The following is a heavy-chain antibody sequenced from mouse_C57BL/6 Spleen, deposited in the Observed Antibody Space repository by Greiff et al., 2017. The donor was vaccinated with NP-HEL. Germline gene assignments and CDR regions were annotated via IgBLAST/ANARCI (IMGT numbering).Heavy chain of an antibody. J-gene: IGHJ1*03. CDR2: ISDGGSYT. CDR3: ARDEIYYGNYWYFDV. V-gene: IGHV5-4*01. CDR1: GFTFSSYA. D-gene: IGHD2-1*01. Sequence: EVHLVESGGGLVKPGGSLKLSCAASGFTFSSYAMSWVRQTPEKRLEWVATISDGGSYTYYPDNVKGRFTISRDNAKNNLYLQMSHLKSEDTAMYYCARDEIYYGNYWYFDVWGTGTTVTVSS.